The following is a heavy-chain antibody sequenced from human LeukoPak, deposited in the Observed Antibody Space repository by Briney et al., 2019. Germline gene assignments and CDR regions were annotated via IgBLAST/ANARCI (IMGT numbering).Heavy chain of an antibody. CDR1: GYTFTSYY. J-gene: IGHJ5*02. CDR3: ARGLGSGSSLTWFDP. Sequence: GASVKVSCKASGYTFTSYYMHWVRQAPGQGLEWMAIINPSGGSTSYAQKFQGRVTMTRDTSTSTVYMELSSLRSEDTAVYYCARGLGSGSSLTWFDPWGQGTLVTVSS. D-gene: IGHD3-10*01. CDR2: INPSGGST. V-gene: IGHV1-46*01.